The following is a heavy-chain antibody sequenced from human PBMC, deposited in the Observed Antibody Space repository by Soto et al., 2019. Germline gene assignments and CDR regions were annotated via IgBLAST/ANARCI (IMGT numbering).Heavy chain of an antibody. D-gene: IGHD4-17*01. CDR1: GGSFSGYY. V-gene: IGHV4-34*01. Sequence: SETLSLTCAVYGGSFSGYYWSWIRQPPGKGLEWIGEINHSGSTNYNPSLKSRVTISVDTSKNQFSLKLSSVTAADTAVYYCARGRNPTYWGQGTLVTVSS. J-gene: IGHJ4*02. CDR2: INHSGST. CDR3: ARGRNPTY.